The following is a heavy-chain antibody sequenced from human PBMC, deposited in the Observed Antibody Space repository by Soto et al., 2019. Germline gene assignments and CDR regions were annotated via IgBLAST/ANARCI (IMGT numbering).Heavy chain of an antibody. CDR3: STSSDGHDFLFDF. CDR1: RGTFSSNS. V-gene: IGHV1-69*01. D-gene: IGHD5-12*01. CDR2: IIPTFGAA. J-gene: IGHJ4*01. Sequence: QVQLVQSGAEVRKPGSSVKVSCKASRGTFSSNSFSWVRQAPGQGFEYMGGIIPTFGAANYAQRFKDRVTFTADESTTTVYMELSSLKPEDTAVYYCSTSSDGHDFLFDFWGHGTLVTVSS.